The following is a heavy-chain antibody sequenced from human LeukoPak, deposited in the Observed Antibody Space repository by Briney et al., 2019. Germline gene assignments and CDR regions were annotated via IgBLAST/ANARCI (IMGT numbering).Heavy chain of an antibody. CDR1: GGSISSYY. J-gene: IGHJ5*02. Sequence: SETLSLTCTVSGGSISSYYWSWIRQPAGKGLGWIGRIYTSGSTNYNPSLKSRVTMSVDTSKNQFSLKLSSVTAADTAVYYCARVHCGGDCYYNWFDPWGQGTLVTVSS. CDR2: IYTSGST. D-gene: IGHD2-21*02. CDR3: ARVHCGGDCYYNWFDP. V-gene: IGHV4-4*07.